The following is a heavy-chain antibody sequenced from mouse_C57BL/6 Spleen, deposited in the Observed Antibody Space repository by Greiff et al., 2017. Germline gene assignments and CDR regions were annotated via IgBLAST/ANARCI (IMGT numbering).Heavy chain of an antibody. D-gene: IGHD1-1*01. CDR3: ARSDYGSSWDY. CDR2: INPNNGGT. CDR1: GYTFTDYY. J-gene: IGHJ2*01. Sequence: EVQLQQSGPELVKPGASVKISCKASGYTFTDYYMNWVKQSHGKSLEWIGDINPNNGGTRYNQKFKGKATLTVDKSSSTAYMELRSLTSEDSAVYYCARSDYGSSWDYWGQGTTLTVSS. V-gene: IGHV1-26*01.